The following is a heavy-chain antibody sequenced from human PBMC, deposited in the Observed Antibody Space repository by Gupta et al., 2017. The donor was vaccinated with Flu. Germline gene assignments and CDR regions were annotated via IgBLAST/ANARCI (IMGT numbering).Heavy chain of an antibody. V-gene: IGHV4-59*08. CDR1: GGSISSYY. Sequence: QVQLQESGPGLVKPSETLSLTCTVSGGSISSYYWSWIRQPPGKGLEWIGYIYYSGSTNYNPSLKSRVTISVDTSKNQFSLKLSSVTAADTAVYYCARNPRHDYGDRDWYFDLWGRGTLVTVSS. D-gene: IGHD4-17*01. CDR3: ARNPRHDYGDRDWYFDL. CDR2: IYYSGST. J-gene: IGHJ2*01.